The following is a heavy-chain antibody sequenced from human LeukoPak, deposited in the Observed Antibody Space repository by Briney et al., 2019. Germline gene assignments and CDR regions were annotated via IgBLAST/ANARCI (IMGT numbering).Heavy chain of an antibody. CDR1: GFTFSSYS. D-gene: IGHD3-3*01. J-gene: IGHJ4*02. CDR2: ISSSSSYI. V-gene: IGHV3-21*01. CDR3: AREWNGEVYDLWSGYYKEKDRDTFDY. Sequence: GGSLRLSCAASGFTFSSYSMNWVRQAPGKGLEWVSSISSSSSYIYYADSVRGRFTISRDNAKNSLYLQMNIMRAEDTAVYYCAREWNGEVYDLWSGYYKEKDRDTFDYWGQGTMVTVSS.